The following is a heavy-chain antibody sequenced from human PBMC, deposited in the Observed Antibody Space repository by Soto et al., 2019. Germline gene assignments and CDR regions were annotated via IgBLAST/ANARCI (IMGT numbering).Heavy chain of an antibody. J-gene: IGHJ5*02. CDR3: ARVAARAGNWFDP. Sequence: GASVKVSCKASGSTFTSYGISWVRQAPGQGLEWMGWISAYNGNTNYAQKLQGRVTMTTDTSTSTAYLELRSLSSDDTAVYYCARVAARAGNWFDPWGQGTRVTVSS. CDR2: ISAYNGNT. V-gene: IGHV1-18*01. CDR1: GSTFTSYG. D-gene: IGHD6-6*01.